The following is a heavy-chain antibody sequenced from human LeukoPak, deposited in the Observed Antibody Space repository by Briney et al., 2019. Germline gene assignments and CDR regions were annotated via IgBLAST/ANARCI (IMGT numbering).Heavy chain of an antibody. D-gene: IGHD5-18*01. CDR2: IKEDGSEK. J-gene: IGHJ4*02. CDR1: GFTFRSYR. Sequence: PGGSLRLSCAASGFTFRSYRMSWVRRAPGKGLEWVANIKEDGSEKYYVDSVKGRFTISRDSAKNTLYLQMNSLRVEDTAVYYCARDHNYGSDYWGQGTLVTVSS. CDR3: ARDHNYGSDY. V-gene: IGHV3-7*03.